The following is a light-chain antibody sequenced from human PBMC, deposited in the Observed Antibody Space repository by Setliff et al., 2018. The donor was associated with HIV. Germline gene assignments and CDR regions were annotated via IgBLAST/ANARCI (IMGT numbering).Light chain of an antibody. V-gene: IGLV2-8*01. CDR3: NSYTHSNSFV. Sequence: QSALTQPPSASGSPGQSVTISCTGTSSDIGGYNYVSWYQQHPGKAPKLLIYEITKRPSGVPDRFSGPKSGNTASLTVSGLQAEDEGDYYCNSYTHSNSFVFGTGTKVTVL. CDR2: EIT. J-gene: IGLJ1*01. CDR1: SSDIGGYNY.